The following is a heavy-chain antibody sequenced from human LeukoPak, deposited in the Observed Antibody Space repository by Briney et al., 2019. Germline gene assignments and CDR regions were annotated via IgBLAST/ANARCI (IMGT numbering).Heavy chain of an antibody. D-gene: IGHD2-2*02. CDR3: ARGYTRFYYYYMDV. V-gene: IGHV4-34*01. Sequence: SETLSLTCAVYGESFSGYYWSWIRQPPGKGLEWIGEISHSGSTYYNPSLKSRVTISVDTSKKQFSLKLSSVTAADTAVYYCARGYTRFYYYYMDVWGKGTTVTVSS. CDR1: GESFSGYY. J-gene: IGHJ6*03. CDR2: ISHSGST.